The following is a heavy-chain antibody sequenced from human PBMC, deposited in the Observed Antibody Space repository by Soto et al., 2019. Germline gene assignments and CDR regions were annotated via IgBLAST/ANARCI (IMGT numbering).Heavy chain of an antibody. J-gene: IGHJ6*02. D-gene: IGHD2-15*01. V-gene: IGHV3-23*01. CDR3: AKSLGYCSGGSCSSAYYYVMDV. Sequence: EVQLLESGGGLVQPGGSLRLSCAASGFTFSSYAMSWVRQAPGKGLEWVSAISGSGGSTYYADSVNGRFTISRDNSKNTLYLQMNSLRAEDTAVYYCAKSLGYCSGGSCSSAYYYVMDVWGQGTTVTVSS. CDR2: ISGSGGST. CDR1: GFTFSSYA.